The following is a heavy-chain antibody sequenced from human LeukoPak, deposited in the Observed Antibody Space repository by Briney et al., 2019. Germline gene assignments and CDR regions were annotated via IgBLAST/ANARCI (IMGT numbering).Heavy chain of an antibody. J-gene: IGHJ6*03. Sequence: SETLSLTCTVSGGSISSSSYYWGWIRQPPGKGLEWIGSIYYSGSTYYNPSLKSRVTISVDTSKNQFSLKLSSVTAADTAVYYCARSAAGTNYYYYYYMDLWGKGTTVTVSS. CDR2: IYYSGST. D-gene: IGHD6-13*01. CDR1: GGSISSSSYY. CDR3: ARSAAGTNYYYYYYMDL. V-gene: IGHV4-39*01.